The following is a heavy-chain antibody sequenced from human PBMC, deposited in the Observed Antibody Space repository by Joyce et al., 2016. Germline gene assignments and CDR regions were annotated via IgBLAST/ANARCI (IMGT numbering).Heavy chain of an antibody. D-gene: IGHD6-6*01. Sequence: EVQLVESGGGLVQPGGSLRLSCAASGFSVSGYWIHWVRQAPGKCMVWVSRSNTDGSSTRFADSVKGRFTISRDNAKNTLYLQMNSLRAEDTAVYYCVRGISARPGGPNWFDPWGQGTLVTVSS. V-gene: IGHV3-74*01. CDR2: SNTDGSST. CDR1: GFSVSGYW. CDR3: VRGISARPGGPNWFDP. J-gene: IGHJ5*02.